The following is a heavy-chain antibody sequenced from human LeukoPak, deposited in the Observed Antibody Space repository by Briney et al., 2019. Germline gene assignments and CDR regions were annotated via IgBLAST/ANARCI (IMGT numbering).Heavy chain of an antibody. J-gene: IGHJ4*02. CDR1: GGSFSGYY. CDR3: ARVRSLWAVTTKRIFDY. Sequence: PSETLSLTCAVYGGSFSGYYWSWIRQPPGKGLEWIGEINHSGSTNYNPSLKSRVTISVDTSKNQFSLKLSSVTAADTAVYYCARVRSLWAVTTKRIFDYWGQGTLVTVSS. V-gene: IGHV4-34*01. CDR2: INHSGST. D-gene: IGHD4-17*01.